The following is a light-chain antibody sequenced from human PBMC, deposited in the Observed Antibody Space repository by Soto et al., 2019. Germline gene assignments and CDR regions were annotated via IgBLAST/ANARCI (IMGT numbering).Light chain of an antibody. CDR3: QQYGSSPLT. CDR2: GAS. CDR1: QSVSSSY. J-gene: IGKJ4*01. Sequence: EIVWTQSPGTLSLSPGERATLSCRASQSVSSSYLAWYQQKPGQAPRLLIYGASSRATGISDRFSGSGSGTDFTLTISRLEPEDFAVYYCQQYGSSPLTFGGGTKVDIK. V-gene: IGKV3-20*01.